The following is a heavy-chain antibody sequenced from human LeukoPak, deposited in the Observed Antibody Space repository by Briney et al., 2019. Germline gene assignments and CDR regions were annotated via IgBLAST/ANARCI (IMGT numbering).Heavy chain of an antibody. Sequence: GGSLRLSCAVSGFTFSSYWMHWVRQAPGKGLVWVSRIDRDGSRINYADSVKGRFTISRDNGKNTLFLQMNSLRAEDAAVYYCVRGDDYGGPHYWGQGTLVTVSS. V-gene: IGHV3-74*01. J-gene: IGHJ4*02. CDR2: IDRDGSRI. CDR1: GFTFSSYW. D-gene: IGHD4-23*01. CDR3: VRGDDYGGPHY.